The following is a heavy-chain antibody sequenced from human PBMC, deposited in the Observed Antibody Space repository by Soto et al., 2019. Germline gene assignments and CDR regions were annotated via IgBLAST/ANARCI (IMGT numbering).Heavy chain of an antibody. CDR2: INSDGSST. CDR3: SCDSAPHYGLGSSFYRLFDY. D-gene: IGHD2-2*01. Sequence: PGGSLRLSCAVSGFTFSSHWMHWVRQAPGKGLVWVSRINSDGSSTNYADSVKGRFTISRDNAKNTLYLQMNSLRADDTAVYYCSCDSAPHYGLGSSFYRLFDYWGQGILVTVSS. V-gene: IGHV3-74*01. J-gene: IGHJ4*02. CDR1: GFTFSSHW.